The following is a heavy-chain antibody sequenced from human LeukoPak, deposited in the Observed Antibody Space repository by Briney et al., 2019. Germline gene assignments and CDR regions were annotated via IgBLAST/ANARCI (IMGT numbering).Heavy chain of an antibody. V-gene: IGHV3-21*01. CDR3: GRSDYGDFPYYFDY. J-gene: IGHJ4*02. CDR2: VSSSSSYI. CDR1: GFTFSNYG. Sequence: GGSLRLSCAASGFTFSNYGMHWVRQAPGKGLEWVSSVSSSSSYIYYADSVKGRFTISRDSAKNSLSLQMNSLRAEDTAVYYCGRSDYGDFPYYFDYWGQGTLVTVSS. D-gene: IGHD4-17*01.